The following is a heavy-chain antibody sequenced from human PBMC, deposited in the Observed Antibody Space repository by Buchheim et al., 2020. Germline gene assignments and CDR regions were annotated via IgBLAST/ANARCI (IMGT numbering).Heavy chain of an antibody. Sequence: EVQLVESGGDLVKPGGSLRLSCAASGFTVTNAWMSWVRQAPGKGLEWVGRIKSKTDGETIDYAAPVKGRFTMSRDDSTTTLYLQMDSLKTEDTAVYYCTTGKSAMVAWGYYWGQGTL. J-gene: IGHJ4*02. D-gene: IGHD5-18*01. V-gene: IGHV3-15*01. CDR2: IKSKTDGETI. CDR3: TTGKSAMVAWGYY. CDR1: GFTVTNAW.